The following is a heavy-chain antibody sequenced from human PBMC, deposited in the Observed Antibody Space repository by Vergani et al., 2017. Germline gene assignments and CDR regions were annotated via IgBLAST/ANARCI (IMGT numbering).Heavy chain of an antibody. CDR2: IKSKTDGGTT. D-gene: IGHD5/OR15-5a*01. CDR1: GFTFSNAW. Sequence: EVQLVESGGGLVKPGGSLRLSCAASGFTFSNAWMSWVRQAPGKGLEWVGRIKSKTDGGTTDYASPVKGRFTISRDDSKNTLYLQMNSLKTEDTAVYYCTTGSSTMPYNYGCGMDVWGQGTTVTVSS. V-gene: IGHV3-15*01. CDR3: TTGSSTMPYNYGCGMDV. J-gene: IGHJ6*02.